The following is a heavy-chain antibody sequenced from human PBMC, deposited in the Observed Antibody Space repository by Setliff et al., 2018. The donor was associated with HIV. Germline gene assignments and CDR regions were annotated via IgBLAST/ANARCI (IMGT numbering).Heavy chain of an antibody. Sequence: LRLSCAASGFSFSRYEMNWVRQAPGKGLEWVSTISGSGGNTYYADSVKGRFTISRDNSKNTLYLQMNSLRAEDTAVYYCAKGGFLEWSEYYYYYYYMDVWGKGTTVTVSS. CDR2: ISGSGGNT. J-gene: IGHJ6*03. CDR1: GFSFSRYE. D-gene: IGHD3-3*01. V-gene: IGHV3-23*01. CDR3: AKGGFLEWSEYYYYYYYMDV.